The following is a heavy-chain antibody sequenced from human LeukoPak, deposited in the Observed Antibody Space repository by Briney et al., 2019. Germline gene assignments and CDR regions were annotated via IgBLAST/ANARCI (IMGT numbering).Heavy chain of an antibody. CDR1: GFTFSSYA. CDR2: ISYDGSNK. J-gene: IGHJ4*02. D-gene: IGHD4-17*01. Sequence: GGSLRLSCAASGFTFSSYATHWVRQTPGKGLEWVAVISYDGSNKYYADSVKGRFTISRDNSKNTLYLQMNSLRAEDTAVYYCARDVYGDYFDYWGQGTLVTVSS. V-gene: IGHV3-30*01. CDR3: ARDVYGDYFDY.